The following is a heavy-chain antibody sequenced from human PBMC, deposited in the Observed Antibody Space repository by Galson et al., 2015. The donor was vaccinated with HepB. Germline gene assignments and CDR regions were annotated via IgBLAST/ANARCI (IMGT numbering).Heavy chain of an antibody. CDR1: GYTFSTYA. CDR2: IIPIFGTA. Sequence: SVKVSCKASGYTFSTYALNWVRQAPGQGLEWMGGIIPIFGTANYAQKFQGRVTTTADESTSTAYMELSSLRSEDTAVYYCARSVVVVVAATQRSYYYYYMDVWGKGTTVTVSS. D-gene: IGHD2-15*01. CDR3: ARSVVVVVAATQRSYYYYYMDV. J-gene: IGHJ6*03. V-gene: IGHV1-69*13.